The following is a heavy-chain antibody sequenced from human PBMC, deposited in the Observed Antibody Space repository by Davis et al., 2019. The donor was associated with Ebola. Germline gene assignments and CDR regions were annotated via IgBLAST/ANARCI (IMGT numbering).Heavy chain of an antibody. CDR1: GGSFSGYY. V-gene: IGHV4-59*08. Sequence: MPSETLSLTCAVYGGSFSGYYWSWVRQPPGKGLEWIGSIYYSGSTHYNPSLKSRVTISVHTPTNQFSLKLSSVTAADTAVYYCARGRRYSYGPPRYWGQGTLVTVSS. J-gene: IGHJ4*02. D-gene: IGHD5-18*01. CDR2: IYYSGST. CDR3: ARGRRYSYGPPRY.